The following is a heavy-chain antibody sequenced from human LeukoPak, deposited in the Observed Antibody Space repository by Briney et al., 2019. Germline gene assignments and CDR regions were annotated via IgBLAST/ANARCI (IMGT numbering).Heavy chain of an antibody. CDR2: IYYSGST. CDR3: ARILAYCGGDCSFFDY. J-gene: IGHJ4*02. V-gene: IGHV4-59*01. CDR1: GGSISSYY. Sequence: SETLSLTRTVSGGSISSYYWSWLRHPPGKGLEWFGYIYYSGSTNYNPSLKSRVTISVDTSKNQFSLKLSSVTAADTAVYYCARILAYCGGDCSFFDYWGQGTLVTVSS. D-gene: IGHD2-21*01.